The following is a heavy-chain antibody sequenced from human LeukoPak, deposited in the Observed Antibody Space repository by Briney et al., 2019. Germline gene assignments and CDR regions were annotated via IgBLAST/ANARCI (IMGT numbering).Heavy chain of an antibody. Sequence: GGSLRLSCAASGFTFSSYWMTWVRQAPGKGLEWVANIKQDGSARHYGDPVKGRFTISRDNAKNSLYLQMNSLRAGDTAVYYCARVDYIDVGFGYWGQGTLVTVSS. CDR1: GFTFSSYW. J-gene: IGHJ4*02. CDR2: IKQDGSAR. D-gene: IGHD3-9*01. V-gene: IGHV3-7*01. CDR3: ARVDYIDVGFGY.